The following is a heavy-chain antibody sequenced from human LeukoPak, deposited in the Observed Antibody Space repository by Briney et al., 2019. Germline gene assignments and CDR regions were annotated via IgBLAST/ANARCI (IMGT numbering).Heavy chain of an antibody. J-gene: IGHJ4*02. CDR3: AKDQVLELVWVGVLDY. CDR2: IRYDGSNK. Sequence: PGGSLRLSCAASGFTFSSYGMHWVRQAPGKGLEWVAFIRYDGSNKYYADSVKGRFTISRDNSKNTLYLQMNSLRAEDTAVYYCAKDQVLELVWVGVLDYWGQGTLVTVSS. CDR1: GFTFSSYG. D-gene: IGHD3-3*01. V-gene: IGHV3-30*02.